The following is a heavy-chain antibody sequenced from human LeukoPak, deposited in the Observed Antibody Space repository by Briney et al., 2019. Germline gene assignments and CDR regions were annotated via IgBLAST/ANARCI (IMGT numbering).Heavy chain of an antibody. J-gene: IGHJ3*02. CDR1: GYTFTVYY. CDR3: AIGYSSGWTAKADAFDI. CDR2: INPNSGGT. D-gene: IGHD6-19*01. Sequence: ASVKVSCKASGYTFTVYYMHWVRQAPGQGLEWMGWINPNSGGTNYAQKFQGWVTMTRDTSISTAYMELSRLRSDDTAVYYCAIGYSSGWTAKADAFDIWGQGTMVTVSS. V-gene: IGHV1-2*04.